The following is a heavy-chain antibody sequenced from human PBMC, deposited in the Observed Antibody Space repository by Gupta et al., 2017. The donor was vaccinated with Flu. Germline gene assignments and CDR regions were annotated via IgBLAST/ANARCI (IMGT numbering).Heavy chain of an antibody. CDR2: IDRDGATM. CDR3: ARLGGSHWYFTL. Sequence: AASGLTVSDNYMIWMRQAPGKGLEWVSYIDRDGATMYYADSVKGRFTVSRDNAKNSLSLQMTSLRAEDTAVYFCARLGGSHWYFTLWGRGTLVTVSS. V-gene: IGHV3-11*01. D-gene: IGHD3-3*01. J-gene: IGHJ2*01. CDR1: GLTVSDNY.